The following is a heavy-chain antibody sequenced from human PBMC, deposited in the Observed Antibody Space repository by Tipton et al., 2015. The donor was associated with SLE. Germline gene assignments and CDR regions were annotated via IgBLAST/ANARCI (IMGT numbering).Heavy chain of an antibody. J-gene: IGHJ4*02. CDR3: AKDLRANKPLSGTLEY. V-gene: IGHV3-69-1*02. Sequence: SLRLSCAASGFIFSDFTMNWVRQTPGKRLAWVASITSGSSDGYAESVKGRFIVSRDNAENSLFLQVSSLRVEDTGVYYCAKDLRANKPLSGTLEYGGQGTLVTVSS. CDR2: ITSGSSD. D-gene: IGHD6-13*01. CDR1: GFIFSDFT.